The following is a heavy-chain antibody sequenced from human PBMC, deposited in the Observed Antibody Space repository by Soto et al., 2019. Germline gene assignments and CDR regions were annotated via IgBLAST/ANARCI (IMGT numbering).Heavy chain of an antibody. D-gene: IGHD3-9*01. CDR2: ISAYNGNT. Sequence: AAVKVSCKASGYTFTSYGISWVRQAPGQGLEWMGWISAYNGNTNYAQKLQGRVTMTTDTSTSTAYMELRSLRSDDTAVYYCAREPADWYYYYYGMDVWGQGTTVTVSS. J-gene: IGHJ6*02. CDR1: GYTFTSYG. CDR3: AREPADWYYYYYGMDV. V-gene: IGHV1-18*01.